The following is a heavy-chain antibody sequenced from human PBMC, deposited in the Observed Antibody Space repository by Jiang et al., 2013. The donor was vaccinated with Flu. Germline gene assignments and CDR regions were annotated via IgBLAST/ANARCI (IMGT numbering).Heavy chain of an antibody. D-gene: IGHD3-9*01. CDR3: ASSGGRNYYDILTGPWNFDY. CDR2: IYYSGST. Sequence: GSGLVKPSETLSLTCTVSGGPISSYYWSWIRQPPGKGLEWIGYIYYSGSTNYNPSLKSRVTISVDTSKNQFSLKLSSVTAADTAVYYCASSGGRNYYDILTGPWNFDYWGQGTL. J-gene: IGHJ4*02. CDR1: GGPISSYY. V-gene: IGHV4-59*01.